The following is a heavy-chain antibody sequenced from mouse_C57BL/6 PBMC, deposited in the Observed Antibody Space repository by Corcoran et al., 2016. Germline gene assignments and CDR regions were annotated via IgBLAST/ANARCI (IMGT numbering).Heavy chain of an antibody. D-gene: IGHD2-12*01. J-gene: IGHJ2*01. CDR2: INPYNGGT. CDR3: AREYYSYFDY. CDR1: GYTFTDYY. V-gene: IGHV1-19*01. Sequence: EVQLQQSGPELVKPGTSVKISCKASGYTFTDYYMNWVKQSHGKSLEWIGVINPYNGGTSYNQKFKGKATLTVDKSSSTAYMELNSLTSEDSAVYYCAREYYSYFDYWGQGTTLTVSS.